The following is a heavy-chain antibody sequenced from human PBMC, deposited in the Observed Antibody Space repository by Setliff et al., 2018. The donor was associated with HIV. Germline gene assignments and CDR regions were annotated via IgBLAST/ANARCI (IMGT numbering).Heavy chain of an antibody. D-gene: IGHD3-22*01. J-gene: IGHJ3*02. V-gene: IGHV4-59*08. CDR2: IYYSGNT. CDR3: ARSLVPCGYYYGRHAFDI. CDR1: GASIRGHY. Sequence: SETLSLTCSVSGASIRGHYWSWIRQSPGKGLEWIGNIYYSGNTNYNPSFKSRVTISVDTSKNQFSLRVNSVTAADTAVYYCARSLVPCGYYYGRHAFDIWGQGTKVTVSS.